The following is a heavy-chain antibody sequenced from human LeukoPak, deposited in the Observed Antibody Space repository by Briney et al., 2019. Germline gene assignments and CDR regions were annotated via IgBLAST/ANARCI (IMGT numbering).Heavy chain of an antibody. Sequence: GGSLRLSCAASGITFSSHAMSWVRQAPGKGLEWVSVISGSGGSTYYADSVKGRFTISRDNSKNTLYLQMNSLRAEDTAVYYCANKKSSAYYYAAFGYWGQGTLVTVSS. V-gene: IGHV3-23*01. CDR1: GITFSSHA. J-gene: IGHJ4*02. CDR3: ANKKSSAYYYAAFGY. D-gene: IGHD3-22*01. CDR2: ISGSGGST.